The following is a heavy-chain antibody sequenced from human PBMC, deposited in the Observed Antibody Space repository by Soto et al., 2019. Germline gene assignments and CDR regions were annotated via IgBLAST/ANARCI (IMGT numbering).Heavy chain of an antibody. CDR3: AQDPVDLFGYLDV. D-gene: IGHD2-21*01. CDR2: IIPLMRTV. CDR1: GGTFASYS. V-gene: IGHV1-69*06. Sequence: SVKVSCKASGGTFASYSITRLRQAPGQRLEWMGEIIPLMRTVNYAQKFQDRVTITGDRSTSTVYMALNSLRADDTAVYYCAQDPVDLFGYLDVWGQGTTVTVSS. J-gene: IGHJ6*02.